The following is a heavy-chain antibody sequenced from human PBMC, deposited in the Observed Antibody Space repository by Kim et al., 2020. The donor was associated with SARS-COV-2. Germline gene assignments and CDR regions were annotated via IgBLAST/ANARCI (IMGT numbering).Heavy chain of an antibody. J-gene: IGHJ6*02. D-gene: IGHD6-19*01. CDR3: ARAHSSGWFSYGMDV. V-gene: IGHV3-74*01. Sequence: AGSVKARFTISRDTAKNTVYLQMNSLRAEDTAVYYCARAHSSGWFSYGMDVWGQGTTVTVSS.